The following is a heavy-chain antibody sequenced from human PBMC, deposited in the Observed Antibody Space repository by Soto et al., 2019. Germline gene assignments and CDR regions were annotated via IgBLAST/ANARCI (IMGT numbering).Heavy chain of an antibody. J-gene: IGHJ4*02. V-gene: IGHV4-59*01. CDR1: GGSISSYY. D-gene: IGHD3-22*01. CDR3: ASRYYYDSSGRHYYFDY. CDR2: IYYSGST. Sequence: PSETLSLTCTVSGGSISSYYWSWIRQPPGKGLEWIGYIYYSGSTNYNPSLKSRVTISVDTSKNQFSLKLSSVTAADTAVYYCASRYYYDSSGRHYYFDYWGQGTLVTVS.